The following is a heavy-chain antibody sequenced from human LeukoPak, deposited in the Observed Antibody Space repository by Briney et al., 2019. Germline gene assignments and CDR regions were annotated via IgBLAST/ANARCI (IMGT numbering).Heavy chain of an antibody. D-gene: IGHD3-16*01. CDR2: INPSGGST. Sequence: ASVKVSCKASGYSLTSNYMHWVRQAPGQGLEWMGIINPSGGSTSYAQKFQGRVTMTRDTSTSTVYMELSSLRSEDTAVYYCARDYAVDYYYYYMDVWGKGTTVTISS. CDR3: ARDYAVDYYYYYMDV. CDR1: GYSLTSNY. J-gene: IGHJ6*03. V-gene: IGHV1-46*01.